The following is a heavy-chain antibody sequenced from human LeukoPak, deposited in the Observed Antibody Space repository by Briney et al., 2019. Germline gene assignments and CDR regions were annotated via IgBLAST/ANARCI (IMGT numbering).Heavy chain of an antibody. Sequence: PSETLSLTCAVYGGSFSGYYWSWIRQPPGKGLEWIGEINHSGSTNYNPSLKSRVTISVDTSKNQFSLKLSSVTAADTAVYYCARLPSARNDYYYYMDVWGKGTTVTVSS. V-gene: IGHV4-34*01. D-gene: IGHD1-1*01. CDR3: ARLPSARNDYYYYMDV. J-gene: IGHJ6*03. CDR2: INHSGST. CDR1: GGSFSGYY.